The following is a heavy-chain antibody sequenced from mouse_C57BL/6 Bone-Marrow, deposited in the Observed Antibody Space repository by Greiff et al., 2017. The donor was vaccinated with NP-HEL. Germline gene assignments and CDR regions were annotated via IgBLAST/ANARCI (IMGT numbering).Heavy chain of an antibody. J-gene: IGHJ3*01. CDR2: IHPNSGST. CDR3: ERSGYYGRARSWFAY. Sequence: QVQLQQPGAELVKPGASVKLSCKASGYTFTSYWMHWVKQRPGQGLEWIGMIHPNSGSTNYNEKFKSKATLTVDKSSSTAYMQLSSLTSGDSAVYYCERSGYYGRARSWFAYWGQGTLVTVSA. V-gene: IGHV1-64*01. CDR1: GYTFTSYW. D-gene: IGHD1-1*01.